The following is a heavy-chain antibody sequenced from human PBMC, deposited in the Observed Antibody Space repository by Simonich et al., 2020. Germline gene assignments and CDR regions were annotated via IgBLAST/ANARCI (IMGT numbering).Heavy chain of an antibody. CDR2: VSGRSGSS. D-gene: IGHD1-7*01. J-gene: IGHJ4*02. Sequence: EVQLLESGGGLVQPGGSLRLSCAASGFTFSSYAMSWVRQAPGKGMGWLSAVSGRSGSSYYTDSVKGRFTISRDNSKNSLYLQMNSLRAEDTAVYYCAKRSGVSITGTFDYWGQGTLVTVSS. CDR3: AKRSGVSITGTFDY. CDR1: GFTFSSYA. V-gene: IGHV3-23*01.